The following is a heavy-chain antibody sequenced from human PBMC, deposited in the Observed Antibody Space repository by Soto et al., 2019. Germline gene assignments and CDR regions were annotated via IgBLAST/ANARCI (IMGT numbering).Heavy chain of an antibody. CDR1: GGSISSNNW. CDR2: IYHRGST. V-gene: IGHV4-4*02. CDR3: ARGLNLDS. Sequence: QVQLQESGPGLVKPSGTLSLTCAVSGGSISSNNWWSWVRQPPGKGLEWIGEIYHRGSTNYNPPLKSRVTISVYKPMNQFSLKLSSVPAADTAVFYCARGLNLDSWGQGTLVTVSS. J-gene: IGHJ4*02.